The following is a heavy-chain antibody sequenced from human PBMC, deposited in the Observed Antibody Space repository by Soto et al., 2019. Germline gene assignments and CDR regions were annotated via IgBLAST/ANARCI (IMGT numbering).Heavy chain of an antibody. J-gene: IGHJ5*02. CDR2: INPNSGGT. V-gene: IGHV1-2*04. CDR3: ARSSMVRFLESNPRGRDGWLHH. CDR1: VSTFTCYY. D-gene: IGHD3-3*01. Sequence: SVKVACKGSVSTFTCYYMHWVRQAPGQGLEWVGWINPNSGGTNYAQKFQGWVTMTRDTSISTAYMELSSLRSDDTAVYHCARSSMVRFLESNPRGRDGWLHHWAQGTGVPVS.